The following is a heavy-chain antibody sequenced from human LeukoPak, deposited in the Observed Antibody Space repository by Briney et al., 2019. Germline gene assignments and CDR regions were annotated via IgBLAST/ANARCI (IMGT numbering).Heavy chain of an antibody. J-gene: IGHJ3*02. D-gene: IGHD6-19*01. CDR2: ITTSSTYM. CDR3: SGSGWTTDAFDI. CDR1: GFTFTNYN. Sequence: GGSLRLSCAASGFTFTNYNMNWVRQAPGKGLEWVSSITTSSTYMYYTDPVKGRFTISRDNASNSLYLQMNSLRADDTAVYYCSGSGWTTDAFDIWGQGTMATVSS. V-gene: IGHV3-21*01.